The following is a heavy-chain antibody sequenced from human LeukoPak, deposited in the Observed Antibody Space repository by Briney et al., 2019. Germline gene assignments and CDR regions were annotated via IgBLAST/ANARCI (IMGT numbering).Heavy chain of an antibody. CDR2: IYSGGST. CDR3: AREYYDILTGYFYWYFDL. D-gene: IGHD3-9*01. Sequence: TGGSLRLSCAASGFTVSSNCMNWVRQAPGKGLEWVSLIYSGGSTYYADSVKGRFTISRDNSKNTLYLQMNSLRAEDTAVYYCAREYYDILTGYFYWYFDLWGRGTLVIVSS. CDR1: GFTVSSNC. V-gene: IGHV3-53*01. J-gene: IGHJ2*01.